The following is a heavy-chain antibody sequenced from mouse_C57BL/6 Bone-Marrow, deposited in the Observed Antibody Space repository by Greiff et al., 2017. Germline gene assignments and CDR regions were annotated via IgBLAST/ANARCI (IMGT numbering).Heavy chain of an antibody. V-gene: IGHV14-4*01. J-gene: IGHJ3*01. CDR2: IDPENGDT. Sequence: VQLQQSGAELVRPGASVKLSCTASGFNIKDDYMHWVKQRPEQGLEWIGWIDPENGDTEYASKFQGKATITEDTSSNTAYLQLSSLTSEDTAVYYCTTWGWLLEAYWGQGTLVTVSA. CDR1: GFNIKDDY. D-gene: IGHD2-3*01. CDR3: TTWGWLLEAY.